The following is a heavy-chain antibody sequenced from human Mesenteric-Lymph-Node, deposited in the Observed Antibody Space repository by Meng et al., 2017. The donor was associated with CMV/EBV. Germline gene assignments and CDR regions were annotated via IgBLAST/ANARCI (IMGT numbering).Heavy chain of an antibody. J-gene: IGHJ6*02. Sequence: GESLKISCVASEFAFSDYSMNWVRQAPGKGLEWLSYISSRSTSKLYSDSVKGRFTISRDNARNSLFLQMNSLRVEDTAVYYCARDKRFLEWLLSYGMDVWGQGTTVTVSS. CDR2: ISSRSTSK. V-gene: IGHV3-48*04. CDR3: ARDKRFLEWLLSYGMDV. CDR1: EFAFSDYS. D-gene: IGHD3-3*01.